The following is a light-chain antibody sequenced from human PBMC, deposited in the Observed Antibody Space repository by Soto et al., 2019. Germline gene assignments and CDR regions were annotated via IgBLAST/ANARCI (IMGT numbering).Light chain of an antibody. CDR1: QGISSY. J-gene: IGKJ5*01. V-gene: IGKV1-9*01. Sequence: DIQLTQSPSFLSASVGDRVTITCRASQGISSYLAWYQQKPGKAPKLLIYAASTLQSGVPSRFSGSGSGTEFILTISTLQPKDFPTYSCQQLNINLSITFGQGTRLEIK. CDR3: QQLNINLSIT. CDR2: AAS.